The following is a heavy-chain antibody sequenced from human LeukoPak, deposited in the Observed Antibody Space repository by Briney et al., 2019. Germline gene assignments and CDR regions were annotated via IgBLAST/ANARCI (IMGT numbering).Heavy chain of an antibody. J-gene: IGHJ4*02. V-gene: IGHV3-64*04. CDR3: TGCSSTSCYISPFDY. D-gene: IGHD2-2*02. CDR2: INNNGDST. CDR1: GFTFNIYT. Sequence: QSGGSLRLSCSASGFTFNIYTMNWVRQAPGKGLEYVSAINNNGDSTYYADSVKGRFTISRDNSKNTLYLQMNSLRDEDTAVYYCTGCSSTSCYISPFDYWGQGTLVTVSS.